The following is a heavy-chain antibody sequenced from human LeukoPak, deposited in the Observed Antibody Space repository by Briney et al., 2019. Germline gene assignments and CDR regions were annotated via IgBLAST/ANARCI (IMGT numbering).Heavy chain of an antibody. CDR1: GGSLISSDFY. Sequence: PSETLSLTCSVSGGSLISSDFYWGWIRQSPEKGLEWLGSIFYTGITYYNPSLKSRVTLSLDTSKNDFSLILTSVTAADTAMYYCARVQGSPGGGMDVWGQGTTVAVSS. CDR2: IFYTGIT. V-gene: IGHV4-39*07. CDR3: ARVQGSPGGGMDV. J-gene: IGHJ6*02. D-gene: IGHD1-14*01.